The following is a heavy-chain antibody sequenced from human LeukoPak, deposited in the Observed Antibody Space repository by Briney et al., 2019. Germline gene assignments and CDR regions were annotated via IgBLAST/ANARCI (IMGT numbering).Heavy chain of an antibody. CDR3: AKDRKPDGLYNFDY. D-gene: IGHD5-24*01. J-gene: IGHJ4*02. CDR2: VIGNNART. CDR1: GFSFSTYA. Sequence: GESLRLSCATSGFSFSTYAMNWVRQAPGQGLEWVSIVIGNNARTDYADSVKGRFTISKDNSKDTLYLQMNGLRVEDTAVYYCAKDRKPDGLYNFDYWGQGTLVIVCS. V-gene: IGHV3-23*01.